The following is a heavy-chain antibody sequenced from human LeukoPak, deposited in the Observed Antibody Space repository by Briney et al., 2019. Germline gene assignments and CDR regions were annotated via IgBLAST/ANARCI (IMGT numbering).Heavy chain of an antibody. D-gene: IGHD3-3*01. CDR1: GGSISSGDYY. J-gene: IGHJ6*03. CDR3: ARVMTYYDFWSGYYVDYYYYYMDV. CDR2: IYYSGST. V-gene: IGHV4-30-4*08. Sequence: SETLSLTCTVSGGSISSGDYYWGWIRQPPGKGLEWIGYIYYSGSTYYNPSLKSRVTISVDTSKNQFSLKLSSVTAADTAVYYCARVMTYYDFWSGYYVDYYYYYMDVWGKGTTVTVSS.